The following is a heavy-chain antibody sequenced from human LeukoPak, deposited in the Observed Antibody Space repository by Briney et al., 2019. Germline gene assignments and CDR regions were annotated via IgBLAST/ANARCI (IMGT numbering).Heavy chain of an antibody. CDR3: ARRIDF. V-gene: IGHV3-48*02. Sequence: GGSLRLSCVASGFSFSSYSMNWVRQAPGKGLEWVSYITGGSTTIYYADSVKGRFTISRDNAKNSLFLQMNSLRDEDTAVYYCARRIDFWGQGTLVTVSS. CDR1: GFSFSSYS. CDR2: ITGGSTTI. J-gene: IGHJ4*02.